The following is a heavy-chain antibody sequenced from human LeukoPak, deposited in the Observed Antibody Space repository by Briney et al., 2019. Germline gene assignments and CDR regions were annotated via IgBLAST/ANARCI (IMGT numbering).Heavy chain of an antibody. CDR2: MNPNSGNT. J-gene: IGHJ6*03. V-gene: IGHV1-8*01. D-gene: IGHD6-6*01. CDR3: ARVGSIAAPLDLYYMDV. Sequence: ASVKVSSKASGYTFTSYDINWVRQATGQGLEWMGWMNPNSGNTGYAQKFQGKVTMTRNTSISTAYMEMSSLRSEDTAVYYCARVGSIAAPLDLYYMDVWGKGTTVTVSS. CDR1: GYTFTSYD.